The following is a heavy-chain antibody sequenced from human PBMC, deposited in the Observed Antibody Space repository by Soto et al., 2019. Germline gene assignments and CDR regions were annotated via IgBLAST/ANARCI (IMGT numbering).Heavy chain of an antibody. CDR1: GFTFSSYA. Sequence: GGSLRLSCAASGFTFSSYAMSWVRQAPGKGLEWVSAISGSGGSTYYADSVKGRFTISRDNSKNTLYLQMNSLRAEDTAVDYGAKDLCRGSIVVVPAARMEDYGMDVWGQGTTVTVSS. D-gene: IGHD2-2*01. CDR2: ISGSGGST. CDR3: AKDLCRGSIVVVPAARMEDYGMDV. V-gene: IGHV3-23*01. J-gene: IGHJ6*02.